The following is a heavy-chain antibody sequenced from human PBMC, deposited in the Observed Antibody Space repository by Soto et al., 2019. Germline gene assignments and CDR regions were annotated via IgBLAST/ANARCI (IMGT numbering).Heavy chain of an antibody. J-gene: IGHJ4*02. Sequence: QVQLVQSGGGVVQPGRSLRLSCAASGFTFSSFGMHWVRQAPGKGLEWVAFIPYDGSNQYYADSVKGRFTISRDNSKNTLDLQMNILKTEDSAVYYCAKALGELSPESYDHWGRGILVTVSS. CDR1: GFTFSSFG. CDR3: AKALGELSPESYDH. V-gene: IGHV3-30*18. CDR2: IPYDGSNQ. D-gene: IGHD3-16*02.